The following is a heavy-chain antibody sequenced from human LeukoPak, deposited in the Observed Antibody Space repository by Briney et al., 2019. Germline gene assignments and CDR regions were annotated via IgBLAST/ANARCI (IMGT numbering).Heavy chain of an antibody. D-gene: IGHD3-10*01. CDR2: IYTSGST. Sequence: SETLSLTCTVSGGSISSGSYYWSWIRQPAGKGLEWIGRIYTSGSTNYNPSLKSRVTISVDKSRNQFSLKLSSVTAADTAVYYCASIRSWFGELLRDYWGQGTLVTVSS. CDR3: ASIRSWFGELLRDY. CDR1: GGSISSGSYY. J-gene: IGHJ4*02. V-gene: IGHV4-61*02.